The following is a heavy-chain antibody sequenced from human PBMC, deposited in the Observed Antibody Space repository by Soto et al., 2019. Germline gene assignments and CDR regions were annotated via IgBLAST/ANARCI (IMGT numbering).Heavy chain of an antibody. Sequence: GESLKISCKGSGDSFTSYWISWSRQMPGKGLEWMGRMDPSDSYTNYSPSFQGHVTISADKFISTAYLQWSSLKASDTAMYYCARHRLAPGRWELHPLVYWGQGTLVTVSS. CDR1: GDSFTSYW. CDR2: MDPSDSYT. D-gene: IGHD1-26*01. V-gene: IGHV5-10-1*01. CDR3: ARHRLAPGRWELHPLVY. J-gene: IGHJ4*02.